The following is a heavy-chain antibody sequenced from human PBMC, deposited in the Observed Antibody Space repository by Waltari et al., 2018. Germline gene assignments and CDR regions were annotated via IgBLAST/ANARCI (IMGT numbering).Heavy chain of an antibody. J-gene: IGHJ5*02. D-gene: IGHD3-16*01. V-gene: IGHV1-8*01. CDR1: GYTCTRYD. CDR3: ARDIMSP. CDR2: MSPATGDT. Sequence: QVQLIQSGTELRKPRASVKGSGKTSGYTCTRYDINWVRQAAGQGLAWLGWMSPATGDTGYAQKFQGRINMTRNTSINTAYLELSSLTSEHTAIYYCARDIMSPWGQGPRVSVSS.